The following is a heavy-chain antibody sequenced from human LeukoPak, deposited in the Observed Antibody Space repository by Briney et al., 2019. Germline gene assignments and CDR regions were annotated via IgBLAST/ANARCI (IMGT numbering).Heavy chain of an antibody. CDR3: AKDRDVVVATFHWHFDL. J-gene: IGHJ2*01. D-gene: IGHD2-21*02. CDR1: GFTFSSNV. V-gene: IGHV3-23*01. CDR2: ISGSGGTT. Sequence: GGSLRLSCAASGFTFSSNVMGWVRQAPGKGLYWVSGISGSGGTTSYADSVKGRFTISRDNSKNTLYLQMNSLRVEDTAVYYCAKDRDVVVATFHWHFDLWGRGTLVTVSS.